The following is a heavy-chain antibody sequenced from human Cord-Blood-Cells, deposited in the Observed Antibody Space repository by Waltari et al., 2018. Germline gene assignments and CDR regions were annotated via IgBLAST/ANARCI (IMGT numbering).Heavy chain of an antibody. CDR1: GGSISSSSYY. CDR3: ARQGYCSSTSCYDAFDI. V-gene: IGHV4-39*01. Sequence: QLQLQESGPGLVKPSETLSITCPVPGGSISSSSYYWGWMRPHPGKGLEWIGGIYFSGSTYYNPALKSRVTISVDTSKNQFSLKLSSVTAADTAVYYCARQGYCSSTSCYDAFDIWGQGTMVTVSS. CDR2: IYFSGST. D-gene: IGHD2-2*01. J-gene: IGHJ3*02.